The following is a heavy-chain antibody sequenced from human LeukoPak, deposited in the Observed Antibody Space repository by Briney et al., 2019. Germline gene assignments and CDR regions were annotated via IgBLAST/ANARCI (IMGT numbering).Heavy chain of an antibody. CDR2: VYFSGTP. D-gene: IGHD6-25*01. V-gene: IGHV4-59*11. CDR1: GGSITNHH. CDR3: ARDQSGGYGYFDP. J-gene: IGHJ5*02. Sequence: PSETLSLTCTISGGSITNHHWGWFRQPPGKGLEWIGKVYFSGTPHSNPSLKSRVAMSLDTSNNRFYLNLNSMTAADTAVYYCARDQSGGYGYFDPWGQGTLVTVSS.